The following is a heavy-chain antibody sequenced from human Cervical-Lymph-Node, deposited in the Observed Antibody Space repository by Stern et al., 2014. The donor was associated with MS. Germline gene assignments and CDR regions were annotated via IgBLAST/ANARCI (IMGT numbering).Heavy chain of an antibody. Sequence: VQLVESGSGQAKPSQTLSLTCAVSGGSISSGGSSWNWLRQPPGKGLEGIGFIYHSGSTYYNPSLKGRVFISVDTSKNQFALNLRSVTAADTAVYYCARGGVIYTQDRNGFDVWGQGTMVTVSS. CDR2: IYHSGST. CDR3: ARGGVIYTQDRNGFDV. V-gene: IGHV4-30-2*01. CDR1: GGSISSGGSS. J-gene: IGHJ3*01. D-gene: IGHD2-21*01.